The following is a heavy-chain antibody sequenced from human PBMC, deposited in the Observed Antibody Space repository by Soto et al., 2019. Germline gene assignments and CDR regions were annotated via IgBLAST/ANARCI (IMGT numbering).Heavy chain of an antibody. CDR3: ARSLEDLAYCGGDCYSAAY. D-gene: IGHD2-21*02. V-gene: IGHV4-59*01. CDR1: GGSISSYY. J-gene: IGHJ4*02. Sequence: SETLSLTFTVSGGSISSYYWSWSRQPPGKALEWIGYIYYSGSTNYNPSLKSRVTISVDTSKNQFSLKLSSVTAADTAVYYCARSLEDLAYCGGDCYSAAYWGQGTLVTVSS. CDR2: IYYSGST.